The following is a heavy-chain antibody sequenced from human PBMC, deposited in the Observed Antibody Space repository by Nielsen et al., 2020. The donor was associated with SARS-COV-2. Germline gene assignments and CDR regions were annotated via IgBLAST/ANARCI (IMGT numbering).Heavy chain of an antibody. Sequence: LRLSCAVYGGSFSGYYWSWIRQPPGKGLEWIGYIYYSGSTYYNPSLKSRVTISVDTSKNQFSLKLSSVTAADTAVYYCARGRIQLGYWGQGTLVTVSS. D-gene: IGHD5-18*01. J-gene: IGHJ4*02. V-gene: IGHV4-34*09. CDR3: ARGRIQLGY. CDR2: IYYSGST. CDR1: GGSFSGYY.